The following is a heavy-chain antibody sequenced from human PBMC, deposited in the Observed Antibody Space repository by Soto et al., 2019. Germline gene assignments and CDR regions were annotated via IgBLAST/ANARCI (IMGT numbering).Heavy chain of an antibody. J-gene: IGHJ4*02. CDR3: AREMNDGFFDY. D-gene: IGHD1-1*01. CDR2: IYYSGST. Sequence: SETLSLTCTVSRGSISSYYWSWIRQPPGKGLEWIGYIYYSGSTNYNPSLKSRVTISVDTSKKQLSLKLSSVTAADTAVYYCAREMNDGFFDYWGQGTLVTVS. V-gene: IGHV4-59*01. CDR1: RGSISSYY.